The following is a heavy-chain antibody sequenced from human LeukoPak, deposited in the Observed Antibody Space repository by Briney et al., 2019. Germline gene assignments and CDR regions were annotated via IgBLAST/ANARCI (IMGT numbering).Heavy chain of an antibody. V-gene: IGHV1-69*05. CDR3: LCGSGSYGFDP. J-gene: IGHJ5*02. D-gene: IGHD3-10*01. CDR2: VIPVLGKA. Sequence: GASVKVSCKASGGTFFNYGVTWVRQAPGQGLEWMGGVIPVLGKAHYAQSLQGRVTITTDESTSTAYMELSSLRSEDTAVYYGLCGSGSYGFDPWGQGTLVTVSS. CDR1: GGTFFNYG.